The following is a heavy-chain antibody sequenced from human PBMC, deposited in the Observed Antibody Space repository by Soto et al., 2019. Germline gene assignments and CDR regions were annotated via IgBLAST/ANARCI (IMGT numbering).Heavy chain of an antibody. D-gene: IGHD3-22*01. CDR1: GFTFSSYA. CDR2: ISGSGGST. CDR3: AKQITYYYDSSGYYYGGGAFDI. Sequence: EVQLLESGGGLVQPGGSLRLSCAASGFTFSSYAMSWVRQAPGKGLEWVSAISGSGGSTYYADSVKGRFTISRDNSKNTLYRQMNSLRAEDTAVYYCAKQITYYYDSSGYYYGGGAFDIWGQGTMVTVSS. J-gene: IGHJ3*02. V-gene: IGHV3-23*01.